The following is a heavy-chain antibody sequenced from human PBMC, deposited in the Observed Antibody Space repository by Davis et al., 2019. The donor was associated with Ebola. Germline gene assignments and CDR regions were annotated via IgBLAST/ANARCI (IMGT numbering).Heavy chain of an antibody. CDR2: ISHSGSP. Sequence: SETLSLTCAVSGGSISSDDWWSWVRPSPEKGLEWIGEISHSGSPTYNPSLISRVAMSLDKSRNQFSLNLRSVTAADTAVYYCAGGPRYYFDYWGRGTPVTVSS. D-gene: IGHD3-16*01. CDR1: GGSISSDDW. V-gene: IGHV4/OR15-8*01. CDR3: AGGPRYYFDY. J-gene: IGHJ4*02.